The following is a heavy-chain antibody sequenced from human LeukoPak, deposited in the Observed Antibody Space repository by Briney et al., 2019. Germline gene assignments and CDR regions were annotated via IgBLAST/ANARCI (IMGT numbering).Heavy chain of an antibody. Sequence: GGSLRLSCAASGFTFSSYGMHWVRQAPGKGLEWVAFIRYDGSNKYYADSVKGRFTISRDNAKNSLYLQMNSLRAEDTAVYYCARDSNWGATFGYWGQGTLVTVSS. V-gene: IGHV3-30*02. CDR3: ARDSNWGATFGY. J-gene: IGHJ4*02. D-gene: IGHD1-26*01. CDR1: GFTFSSYG. CDR2: IRYDGSNK.